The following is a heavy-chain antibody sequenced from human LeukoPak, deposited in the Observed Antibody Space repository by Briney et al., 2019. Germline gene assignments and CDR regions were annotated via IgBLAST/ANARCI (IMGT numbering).Heavy chain of an antibody. CDR3: ARAAGSGWYSNWFDP. CDR1: GGSFSGYY. J-gene: IGHJ5*02. CDR2: INHSGST. D-gene: IGHD6-19*01. V-gene: IGHV4-34*01. Sequence: PSETLSLTCAVYGGSFSGYYWSWIRQPPGKGLEWIGEINHSGSTNYNPSLKSRVTISVDTSKNQFSLKLSSVTAADTAVYYCARAAGSGWYSNWFDPWGQGTLVTVSS.